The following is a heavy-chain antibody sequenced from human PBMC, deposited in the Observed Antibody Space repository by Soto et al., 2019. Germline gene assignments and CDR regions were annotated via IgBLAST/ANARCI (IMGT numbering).Heavy chain of an antibody. V-gene: IGHV3-53*01. J-gene: IGHJ3*01. CDR3: ATWHEREHAYDV. Sequence: GGSLRLSCAAFGFTISGKKYVAWVRQAPGKGLEWVSALYDLDGSFYAASVKGRFTTSSDSSKTTVYLQMNDLRPDDTAVYYCATWHEREHAYDVWGQGTTVTV. D-gene: IGHD1-1*01. CDR1: GFTISGKKY. CDR2: LYDLDGS.